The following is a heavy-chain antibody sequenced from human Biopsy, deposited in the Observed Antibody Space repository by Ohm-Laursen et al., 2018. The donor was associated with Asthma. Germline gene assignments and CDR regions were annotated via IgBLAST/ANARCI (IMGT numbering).Heavy chain of an antibody. V-gene: IGHV4-59*13. CDR3: ARGQGRGIQLWSLDP. D-gene: IGHD5-18*01. Sequence: GTLSLTCTVSGGSISSDYWSWLRQPPGQGLEWIGYIHNSGNTNYNPSLKSRVTISLDTSKNHFSLRLSFVTAADTAVYFCARGQGRGIQLWSLDPWGQGILVTVSS. CDR2: IHNSGNT. CDR1: GGSISSDY. J-gene: IGHJ5*02.